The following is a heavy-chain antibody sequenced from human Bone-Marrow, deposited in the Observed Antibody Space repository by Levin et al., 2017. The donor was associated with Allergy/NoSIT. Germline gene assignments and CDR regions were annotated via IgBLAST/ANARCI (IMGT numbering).Heavy chain of an antibody. D-gene: IGHD2-2*01. Sequence: GESLKISCAASGFTFSSYSMNWVRQAPGKGLEWVSYISSSSSTIYYADSVKGRFTISRDNAKNSLYLQMNSLRAEDTAVYYCARDQGVVPAAYYYYYGMDVWGQGTTVTVSS. V-gene: IGHV3-48*01. CDR3: ARDQGVVPAAYYYYYGMDV. CDR1: GFTFSSYS. J-gene: IGHJ6*02. CDR2: ISSSSSTI.